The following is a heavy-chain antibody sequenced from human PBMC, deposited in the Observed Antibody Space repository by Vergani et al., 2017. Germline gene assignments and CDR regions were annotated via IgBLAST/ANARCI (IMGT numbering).Heavy chain of an antibody. CDR2: IKQDGSEK. D-gene: IGHD6-19*01. CDR3: ASMAVADTLTTYYYYDMDV. Sequence: EVQLVESGGGLVQPGGSLRLSCAASGFTFSSYWMSWVRQAPGKGLEWVANIKQDGSEKYYVDSVKGRFTISRDNAKNSLYLQMNSLRAEDTAVYYCASMAVADTLTTYYYYDMDVWGKGTTVTVSS. J-gene: IGHJ6*03. V-gene: IGHV3-7*01. CDR1: GFTFSSYW.